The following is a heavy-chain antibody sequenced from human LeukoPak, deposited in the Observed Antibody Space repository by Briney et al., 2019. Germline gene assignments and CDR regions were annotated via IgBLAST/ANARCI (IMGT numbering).Heavy chain of an antibody. CDR3: ANPGEAVAGTTVSGG. Sequence: ASVKVSCKASGYTFTGYYMHWVRQAPGQGLEWMGWINPNSGGTNYAQKFQGRVTMTRDTSISTAYMELSRLRSDDTAVYYCANPGEAVAGTTVSGGWGQGTLVTVSS. V-gene: IGHV1-2*02. J-gene: IGHJ4*02. CDR2: INPNSGGT. D-gene: IGHD6-19*01. CDR1: GYTFTGYY.